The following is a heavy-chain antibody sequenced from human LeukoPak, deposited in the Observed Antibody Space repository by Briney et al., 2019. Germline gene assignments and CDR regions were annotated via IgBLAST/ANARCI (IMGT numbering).Heavy chain of an antibody. Sequence: PSETLSLTCTVSGGSISSYYWSWIRQPAGKGLEWIGRIYTSGSTNYNPSLKSRVTMSVDTSKNQFSLKLSSVTAADTAVYYCARDRYYDSSGYFNSYYYYYYMDVWGKGTTVTVSS. CDR2: IYTSGST. D-gene: IGHD3-22*01. CDR1: GGSISSYY. CDR3: ARDRYYDSSGYFNSYYYYYYMDV. J-gene: IGHJ6*03. V-gene: IGHV4-4*07.